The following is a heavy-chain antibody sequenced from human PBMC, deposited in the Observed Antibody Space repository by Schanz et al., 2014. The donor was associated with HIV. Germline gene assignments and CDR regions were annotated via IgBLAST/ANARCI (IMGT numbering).Heavy chain of an antibody. D-gene: IGHD5-12*01. V-gene: IGHV1-2*02. J-gene: IGHJ4*02. CDR3: ARVKKDIVATASDV. CDR1: GGTFTNSA. CDR2: INPNTGVT. Sequence: QVQLVQSGAEVEKPGSSVKVSCKASGGTFTNSAISWVRQAPGQGLEWMGWINPNTGVTKYAQKFQGRVTMTRDTSVSTAYMEVSRLRSDDTAVYYCARVKKDIVATASDVWGQGTLVTVSP.